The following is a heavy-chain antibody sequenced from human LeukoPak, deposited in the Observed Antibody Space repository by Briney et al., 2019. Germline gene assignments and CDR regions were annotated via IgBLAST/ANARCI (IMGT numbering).Heavy chain of an antibody. J-gene: IGHJ4*02. Sequence: GGSLRLSCAASGFTFSSFEMNWVRQAPGKGLEWVSYISTSGTTIYYADSVKGRFTTSRDNAKNSLYLQMNSLRPEDTAVYYCARADYWGQGALVTVSS. V-gene: IGHV3-48*03. CDR1: GFTFSSFE. CDR2: ISTSGTTI. CDR3: ARADY.